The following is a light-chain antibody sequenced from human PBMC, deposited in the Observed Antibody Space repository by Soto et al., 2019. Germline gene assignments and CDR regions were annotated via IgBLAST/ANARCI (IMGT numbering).Light chain of an antibody. CDR2: YDN. Sequence: QSVLTQPPSASGTPGQRVTISCSGSNSNIGSNTVNWYQQLPGTAPKLLIYYDNLRPSGVPDRISGSKSGTSASLAISGLQAEDEADYYCSSYTSSTTLVVFGGGTQLTVL. CDR3: SSYTSSTTLVV. J-gene: IGLJ7*01. V-gene: IGLV1-44*01. CDR1: NSNIGSNT.